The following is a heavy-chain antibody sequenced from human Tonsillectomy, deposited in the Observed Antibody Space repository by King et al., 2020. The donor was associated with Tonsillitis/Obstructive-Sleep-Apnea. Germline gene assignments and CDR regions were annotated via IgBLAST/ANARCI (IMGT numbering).Heavy chain of an antibody. D-gene: IGHD5-12*01. J-gene: IGHJ6*04. CDR1: GFTFSSHG. V-gene: IGHV3-30*04. CDR2: ISYDGKNK. CDR3: ARAAGGYDVDYYDRDV. Sequence: VQLVESGGGVVQPGRSLRLSCAASGFTFSSHGMHWVRQAPGKGLEWVAVISYDGKNKHYADSVKGRFTISRDNSKNTLFLQMNSLRAEDTAVYYCARAAGGYDVDYYDRDVWGKGTTVTGSS.